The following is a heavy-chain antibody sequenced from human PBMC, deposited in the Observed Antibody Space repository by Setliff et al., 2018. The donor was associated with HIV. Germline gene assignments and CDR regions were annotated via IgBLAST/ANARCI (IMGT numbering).Heavy chain of an antibody. CDR1: GFTFSAHG. D-gene: IGHD1-7*01. J-gene: IGHJ3*02. CDR2: INYDESSE. V-gene: IGHV3-30*02. Sequence: GGSLRLSCAASGFTFSAHGMHWVRQAPGKGLEWVAFINYDESSEYYVDSVKGRVTISRDNSKNTVGLQMNSLRAEDTAVYYCAKDGDYSNWDYDAFDIWGQGTMVTVSS. CDR3: AKDGDYSNWDYDAFDI.